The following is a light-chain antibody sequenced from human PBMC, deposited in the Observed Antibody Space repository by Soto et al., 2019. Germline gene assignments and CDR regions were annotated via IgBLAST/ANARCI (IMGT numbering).Light chain of an antibody. Sequence: IQMTQSPSSLSASIGDRVTIPCRASQTIGTSLHWYQQKPGKAPKLLIYRIFNLQGGVPSRFSGSGSVTDFALSISSLQPEDFAVYYCQQSYSTPPTFGQGTEVEMK. J-gene: IGKJ2*01. CDR3: QQSYSTPPT. CDR2: RIF. CDR1: QTIGTS. V-gene: IGKV1-39*01.